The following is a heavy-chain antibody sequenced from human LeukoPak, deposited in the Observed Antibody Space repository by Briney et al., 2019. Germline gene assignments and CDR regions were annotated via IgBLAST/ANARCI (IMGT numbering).Heavy chain of an antibody. CDR3: AKDLRAYCGGDCLDAFDI. CDR1: GFTFSSYA. Sequence: GGSLRLSCAASGFTFSSYAMSWVRQAPGKGLEWVSAISGSGGSTYYADSVKGRFTISRDNSKNTLYLQMNSLRAEDTAVYYCAKDLRAYCGGDCLDAFDIWGQGTMVTVSS. CDR2: ISGSGGST. D-gene: IGHD2-21*02. V-gene: IGHV3-23*01. J-gene: IGHJ3*02.